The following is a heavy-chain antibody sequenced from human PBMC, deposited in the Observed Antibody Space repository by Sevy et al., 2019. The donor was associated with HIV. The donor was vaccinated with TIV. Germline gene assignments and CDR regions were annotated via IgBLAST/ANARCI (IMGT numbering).Heavy chain of an antibody. Sequence: GGSLRLSCTASEFTFSDYAMHWVRQTPGKGLEWVAIVSDDGIKDDYEDSVKGRFAISRDNSRKTLYLQMNSLTPDDTAVYFCVKEATAHRKIRFCFGDNCFYNWFDIWGQGVLVTVSS. CDR1: EFTFSDYA. D-gene: IGHD1-1*01. CDR2: VSDDGIKD. J-gene: IGHJ5*02. CDR3: VKEATAHRKIRFCFGDNCFYNWFDI. V-gene: IGHV3-30*09.